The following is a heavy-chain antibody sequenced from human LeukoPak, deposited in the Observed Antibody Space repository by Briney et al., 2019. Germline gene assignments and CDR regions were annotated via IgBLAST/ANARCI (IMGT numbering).Heavy chain of an antibody. CDR1: GYTFTGYY. D-gene: IGHD2/OR15-2a*01. Sequence: ASVKVSCKASGYTFTGYYMHWVRQAPGQGLEWMGWINPNSGGTNYAQKFQGRVTMTRDTSISTAYMELGRLRSDDTAVYYCARDDYSLSGGDYWGQGTLVTVSS. V-gene: IGHV1-2*02. CDR3: ARDDYSLSGGDY. J-gene: IGHJ4*02. CDR2: INPNSGGT.